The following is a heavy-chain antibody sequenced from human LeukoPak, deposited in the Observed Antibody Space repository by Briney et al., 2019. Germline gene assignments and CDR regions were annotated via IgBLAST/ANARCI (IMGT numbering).Heavy chain of an antibody. CDR2: ISGSGGST. CDR1: GFTFSSHG. V-gene: IGHV3-23*01. J-gene: IGHJ4*02. D-gene: IGHD5-18*01. Sequence: PGGSLRLSCAASGFTFSSHGMNWVRQAPGKGLEWVSAISGSGGSTYYADSVKGRFTISRDNSKNTLYLQMNSLRAEDTAVYYCAIGYGYGGYWGQGTLVTVSS. CDR3: AIGYGYGGY.